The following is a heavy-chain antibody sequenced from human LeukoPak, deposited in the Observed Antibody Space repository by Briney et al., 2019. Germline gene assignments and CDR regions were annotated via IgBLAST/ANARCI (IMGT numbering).Heavy chain of an antibody. D-gene: IGHD1-26*01. CDR1: GGSFSGYY. Sequence: SETLSLTCAVYGGSFSGYYWSWIRQPPGKGLEWIGEINHSGSTNYNPSLKSRVTISVDTSENQFSLKLSSVTAADTAVYYCARGGGRGYYYYYGMDVWGQGTTVTVSS. CDR3: ARGGGRGYYYYYGMDV. V-gene: IGHV4-34*01. CDR2: INHSGST. J-gene: IGHJ6*02.